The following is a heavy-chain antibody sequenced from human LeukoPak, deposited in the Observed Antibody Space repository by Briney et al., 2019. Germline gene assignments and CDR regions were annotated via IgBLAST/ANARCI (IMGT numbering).Heavy chain of an antibody. V-gene: IGHV1-69*01. J-gene: IGHJ6*04. CDR1: GGTLSSYA. Sequence: SVKVSCKPSGGTLSSYAISWVRQAPGQGLEWRAGIIPIFGTANYPQKFQGRVTITADESTSTAYMELSSLRSEDTAVYYCARDPPGGRYGMDVWGKGTTVTVSS. CDR2: IIPIFGTA. CDR3: ARDPPGGRYGMDV. D-gene: IGHD3-10*01.